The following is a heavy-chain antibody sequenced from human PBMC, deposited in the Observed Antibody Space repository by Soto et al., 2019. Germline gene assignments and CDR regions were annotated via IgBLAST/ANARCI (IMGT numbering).Heavy chain of an antibody. J-gene: IGHJ3*02. V-gene: IGHV4-39*01. CDR1: GGPISSRTYS. CDR2: IYSHGNT. CDR3: VGEPKGGPAAGAIEI. D-gene: IGHD6-25*01. Sequence: SETLSLTCAVSGGPISSRTYSWGWLRQPPGKSLEWIGTIYSHGNTYSNPSLKSRVTISVDTSNNQLSLKLGSVTAADTAVYFCVGEPKGGPAAGAIEIWGQGTMVTVSS.